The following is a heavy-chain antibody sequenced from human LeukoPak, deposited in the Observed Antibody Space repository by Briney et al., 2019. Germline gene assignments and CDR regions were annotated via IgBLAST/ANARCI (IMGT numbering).Heavy chain of an antibody. J-gene: IGHJ3*02. Sequence: PGGSLRLSCAASGFTFNNYAMSWVRQAPGKGLEWVSGISGTGVRTYSAASVKGRFTISRDNSKNTLYLQMNSLRAEDTAVYYCAKEYSHDFWPNDAFDIWGQGTMVTVSS. D-gene: IGHD3/OR15-3a*01. CDR3: AKEYSHDFWPNDAFDI. CDR2: ISGTGVRT. CDR1: GFTFNNYA. V-gene: IGHV3-23*01.